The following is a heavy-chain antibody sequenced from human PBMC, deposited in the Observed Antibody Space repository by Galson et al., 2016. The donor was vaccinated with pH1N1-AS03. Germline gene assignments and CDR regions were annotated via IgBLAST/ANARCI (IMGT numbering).Heavy chain of an antibody. J-gene: IGHJ3*01. CDR2: VSSDGSRT. Sequence: SLRLSCAASAFSFSRHWMHWVRQAPGKGLVWVSRVSSDGSRTTYTDSVKGRFSISRDNAQNMLYLELNSLRDEDTALYFCAREGRVSESDGYYRPLDRWGQGAMVVVS. CDR1: AFSFSRHW. D-gene: IGHD3-22*01. CDR3: AREGRVSESDGYYRPLDR. V-gene: IGHV3-74*03.